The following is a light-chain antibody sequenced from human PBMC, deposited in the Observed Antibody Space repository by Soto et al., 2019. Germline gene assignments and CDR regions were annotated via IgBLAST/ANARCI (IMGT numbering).Light chain of an antibody. CDR1: SSNIGSNT. CDR3: AAWDDSLNVV. J-gene: IGLJ2*01. Sequence: QPVLTQPPSASGTPGQRVTISCSGSSSNIGSNTVNWYQQLPGTAPKLLIYSNNQRPSGVPDRFSGSQSGTSASLAISGLQSEDEADYYCAAWDDSLNVVFGGGTKVTVL. CDR2: SNN. V-gene: IGLV1-44*01.